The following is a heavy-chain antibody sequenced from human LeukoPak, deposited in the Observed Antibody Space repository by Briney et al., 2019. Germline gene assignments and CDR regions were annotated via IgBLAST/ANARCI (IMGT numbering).Heavy chain of an antibody. J-gene: IGHJ5*02. CDR2: ISYDGSNK. D-gene: IGHD3-10*01. CDR3: AKDAKITIFYGSGSYYNGPPNWFDP. Sequence: GGSLRLSCAASGFTFSSYGMHWVRQAPGKGLEWVAVISYDGSNKYYADPVKGRFTISRDNSKNTLYLQMNSLRAEDTAVYYCAKDAKITIFYGSGSYYNGPPNWFDPWGQGTLVTVSS. V-gene: IGHV3-30*18. CDR1: GFTFSSYG.